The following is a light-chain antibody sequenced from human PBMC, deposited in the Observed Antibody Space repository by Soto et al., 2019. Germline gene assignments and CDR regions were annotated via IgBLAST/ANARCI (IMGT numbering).Light chain of an antibody. J-gene: IGLJ2*01. CDR3: QSYDTSPTVV. V-gene: IGLV1-40*01. Sequence: QSVLTQPPSVSGAPGQRVTISCTGSSSNIGAGYDVHWYQQVPGTAPKLLIYGNINRPSGVPDRFSGSKSGTSASLAITGLQADAEADYYSQSYDTSPTVVFGGGPKLTVL. CDR1: SSNIGAGYD. CDR2: GNI.